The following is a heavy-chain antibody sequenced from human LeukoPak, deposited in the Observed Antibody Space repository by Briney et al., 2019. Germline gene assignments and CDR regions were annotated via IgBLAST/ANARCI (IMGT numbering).Heavy chain of an antibody. J-gene: IGHJ4*02. CDR1: GFSFSSFA. CDR3: AKERYSTSSATEFDY. Sequence: GGSLRLSCAASGFSFSSFAMSWVRQAPGKGLEWVSGISGSGGRTYYADSVKGRFTISRDNSKNTLYLQMNSLRAEDTAMYFCAKERYSTSSATEFDYWAQGTLVTVSS. D-gene: IGHD6-6*01. CDR2: ISGSGGRT. V-gene: IGHV3-23*01.